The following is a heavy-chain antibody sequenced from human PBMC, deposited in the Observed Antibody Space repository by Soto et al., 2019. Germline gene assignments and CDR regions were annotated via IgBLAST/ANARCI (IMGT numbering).Heavy chain of an antibody. V-gene: IGHV4-59*01. D-gene: IGHD2-15*01. Sequence: SETLSLTCTVSGGSISSYYGSWIRQPPGKGLEWIGYIYYSGSTNYNPSLKSRVTISVDTSKNQFSLKLSSVTAADTAVYYCARGTYCSGGSCYSDYYYYYYMDVWGKGTTVTVSS. J-gene: IGHJ6*03. CDR2: IYYSGST. CDR3: ARGTYCSGGSCYSDYYYYYYMDV. CDR1: GGSISSYY.